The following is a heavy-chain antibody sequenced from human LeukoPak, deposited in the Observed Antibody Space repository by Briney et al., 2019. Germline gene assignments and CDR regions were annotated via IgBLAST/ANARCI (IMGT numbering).Heavy chain of an antibody. CDR3: ARAGILVAGTDWYFDL. Sequence: GGSLRPSCAASGFTFSTYSMNWVRQAPGNGLEWVSSISSGGNYIYYADSMKGRFTISRDNAKNSLYLQMNSLRAEETAVYYCARAGILVAGTDWYFDLWGRGTLVTVSS. J-gene: IGHJ2*01. D-gene: IGHD6-19*01. V-gene: IGHV3-21*01. CDR2: ISSGGNYI. CDR1: GFTFSTYS.